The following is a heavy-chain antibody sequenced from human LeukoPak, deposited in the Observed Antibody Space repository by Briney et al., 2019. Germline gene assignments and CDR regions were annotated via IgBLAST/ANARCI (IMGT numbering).Heavy chain of an antibody. Sequence: GGFLRLSCAGSGFIFNNYAMHWVRQPPGKGLEWVSGISWNSGSIDYADSVKGRFTISRDNAKNSLYLQMNSLRVEDTAFYYCAKDKSPYYYDSSGCQFDYWGQGTLVTVSS. D-gene: IGHD3-22*01. CDR3: AKDKSPYYYDSSGCQFDY. CDR1: GFIFNNYA. J-gene: IGHJ4*02. CDR2: ISWNSGSI. V-gene: IGHV3-9*01.